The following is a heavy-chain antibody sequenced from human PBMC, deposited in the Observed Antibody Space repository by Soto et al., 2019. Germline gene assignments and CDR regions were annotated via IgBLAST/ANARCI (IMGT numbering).Heavy chain of an antibody. V-gene: IGHV3-23*01. CDR3: AKDAAIQRGDVDP. CDR1: GFTFSNFP. J-gene: IGHJ5*02. Sequence: EVLLLQSGGGLVQPGGSLRLSCAASGFTFSNFPMSWVRQAPGRGLEWVSGITGGGGSTYYADSVKGRFSISRDNSKNTLYLQMHSLRAADTAVYYCAKDAAIQRGDVDPWGQGTLVTVSS. CDR2: ITGGGGST. D-gene: IGHD2-21*01.